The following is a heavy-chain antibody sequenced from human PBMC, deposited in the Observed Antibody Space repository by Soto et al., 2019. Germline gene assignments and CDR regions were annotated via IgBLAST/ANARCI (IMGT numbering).Heavy chain of an antibody. Sequence: QVQLQQWGAGLLKPSETLSLTCAVYGGSFSGYYWSWIRQPPGKGLEWIGEINHSGSTNYNPSLKRRVTIXVDTSKNQFSLKXXXVTXXXXXXXXXXXXXXXVTTVDHYYYYGMDVWGQGTTVTVSS. J-gene: IGHJ6*02. D-gene: IGHD4-17*01. CDR1: GGSFSGYY. V-gene: IGHV4-34*01. CDR3: XXXXXXVTTVDHYYYYGMDV. CDR2: INHSGST.